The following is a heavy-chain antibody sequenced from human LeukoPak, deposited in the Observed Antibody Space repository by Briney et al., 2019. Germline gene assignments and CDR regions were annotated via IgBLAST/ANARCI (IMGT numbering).Heavy chain of an antibody. CDR2: ITSSSGYT. CDR1: GFTFSDHY. Sequence: GGSLRLSCAASGFTFSDHYMAWIRQAPGKGLEWVSYITSSSGYTNYADSVKGRFTISRDNAKNSLYLQMNILRAENTAVYYCARASYDILTGYFDYWGQGTLVTVSS. D-gene: IGHD3-9*01. CDR3: ARASYDILTGYFDY. V-gene: IGHV3-11*05. J-gene: IGHJ4*02.